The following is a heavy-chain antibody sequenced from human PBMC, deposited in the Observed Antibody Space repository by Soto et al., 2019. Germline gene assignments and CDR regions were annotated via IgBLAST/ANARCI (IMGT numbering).Heavy chain of an antibody. Sequence: QVQLVQSGAEVKKPGSSVKVSCKASVGTFSSYAISWVRQAPGQGLEWMGGIIPIFGTANYAQKFQGRVTITADESTSTAYMELSSLRSEDTAVYYCASGPWGATVQAFDYWGQGTLVTVSS. CDR1: VGTFSSYA. CDR2: IIPIFGTA. CDR3: ASGPWGATVQAFDY. J-gene: IGHJ4*02. D-gene: IGHD1-26*01. V-gene: IGHV1-69*12.